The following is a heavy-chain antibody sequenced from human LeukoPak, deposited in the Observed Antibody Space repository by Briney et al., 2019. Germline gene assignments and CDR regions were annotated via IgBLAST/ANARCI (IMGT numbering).Heavy chain of an antibody. CDR2: ISGRGGST. Sequence: GGSLRLSCAASGFTLSSYAMIWVRQAPGKGREWVSAISGRGGSTYYADSVEGRFTISRANSTNTLHLHMNRLRAEHTAVYYCAKVVPAAYYVYWGQGTLVPVSS. CDR1: GFTLSSYA. J-gene: IGHJ4*02. D-gene: IGHD2-2*01. V-gene: IGHV3-23*01. CDR3: AKVVPAAYYVY.